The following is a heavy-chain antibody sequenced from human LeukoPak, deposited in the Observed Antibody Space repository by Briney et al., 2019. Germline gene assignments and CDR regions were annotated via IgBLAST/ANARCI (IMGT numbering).Heavy chain of an antibody. J-gene: IGHJ5*02. CDR3: AREPKLHWFDP. CDR2: INQDGSGK. D-gene: IGHD1-7*01. Sequence: PGGSLRLSCAASGFTFSSYWMSWVRQAPGKGLEWVANINQDGSGKYYVDSVKGRFTISRDNAKNSLYLQMNSLRAEDTAVYYCAREPKLHWFDPWGQGTLVTVSS. CDR1: GFTFSSYW. V-gene: IGHV3-7*01.